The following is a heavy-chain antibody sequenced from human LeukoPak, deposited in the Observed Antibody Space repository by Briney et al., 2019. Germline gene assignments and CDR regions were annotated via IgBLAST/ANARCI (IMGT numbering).Heavy chain of an antibody. CDR2: IKQDGSEK. CDR3: AKKGYSFGWRDSYYFDY. Sequence: GGSLRLSCAASGFTFSSYWMSWVRQAPGKGLEWVANIKQDGSEKYYVDSVKGRFTISRDNAKNSLYLQMNSLRAEDTAVYYCAKKGYSFGWRDSYYFDYWGQGTLVTVSS. CDR1: GFTFSSYW. J-gene: IGHJ4*02. V-gene: IGHV3-7*01. D-gene: IGHD6-19*01.